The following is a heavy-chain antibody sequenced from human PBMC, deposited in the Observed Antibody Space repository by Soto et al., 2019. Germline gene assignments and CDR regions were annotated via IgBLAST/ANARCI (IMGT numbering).Heavy chain of an antibody. CDR1: GGTFSSYA. D-gene: IGHD2-2*01. J-gene: IGHJ6*02. V-gene: IGHV1-69*01. CDR3: ARSQGSSTSLEIYYYYYYGMDV. CDR2: IIPISGTA. Sequence: QVQLVQSGAEVQKPGSSVKVSCKASGGTFSSYAISWVRQAPGQGLEWMGGIIPISGTANYAQKFQGRVTITADESTSIAYMELSSLRSEDTAVYYCARSQGSSTSLEIYYYYYYGMDVWGQGTTVTVSS.